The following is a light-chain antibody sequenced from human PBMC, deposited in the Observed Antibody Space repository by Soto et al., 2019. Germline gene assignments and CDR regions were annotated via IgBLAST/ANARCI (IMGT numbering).Light chain of an antibody. V-gene: IGLV2-23*01. J-gene: IGLJ2*01. CDR3: CSYAGGTSVV. CDR2: EDI. CDR1: SSDVGRYNL. Sequence: QSALTQPASVTGSPGQSITISCTGTSSDVGRYNLVSWYQQHPGKAPKLMIYEDIERPSGVSNRFSGSKSGNMASLTISGLQTEDEADHYCCSYAGGTSVVFGGGTKLTVL.